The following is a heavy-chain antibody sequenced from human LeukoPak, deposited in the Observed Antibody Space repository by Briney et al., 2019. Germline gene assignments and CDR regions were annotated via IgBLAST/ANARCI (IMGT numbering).Heavy chain of an antibody. CDR2: ISGSGGST. D-gene: IGHD6-19*01. CDR3: VKSPSSGWYYFDF. V-gene: IGHV3-23*01. Sequence: GGSLRLSCAASGFTFSSYAMNWVRQAPGKWLEWVSAISGSGGSTYYADSVKGRFTISRDNSKNTVFLQLNSLRAEDTAVYYCVKSPSSGWYYFDFWGQGTLVTVSS. J-gene: IGHJ4*02. CDR1: GFTFSSYA.